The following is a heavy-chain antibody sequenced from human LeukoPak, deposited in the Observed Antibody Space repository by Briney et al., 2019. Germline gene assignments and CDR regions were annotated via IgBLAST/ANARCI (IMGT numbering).Heavy chain of an antibody. J-gene: IGHJ6*02. Sequence: GASVKVSCKASGYTFSTYGITWVRQAPGQGLEWMGWISTHNGNTDYAQKFQGRVTMTTDTSTSTAYMELRSLRSDDTAVYYCARRPTGYYYCGMDVWGQGTTVTVSS. CDR1: GYTFSTYG. CDR2: ISTHNGNT. V-gene: IGHV1-18*01. CDR3: ARRPTGYYYCGMDV.